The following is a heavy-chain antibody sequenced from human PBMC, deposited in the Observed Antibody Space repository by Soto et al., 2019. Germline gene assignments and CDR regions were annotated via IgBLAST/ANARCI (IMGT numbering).Heavy chain of an antibody. D-gene: IGHD3-9*01. J-gene: IGHJ4*02. CDR3: AKITLPVLRYFDWLLSPDY. CDR1: GFTFSSYG. CDR2: IWYDGSNK. V-gene: IGHV3-33*06. Sequence: GGSLRLSCAASGFTFSSYGMHWVRQAPGKGLEWVAVIWYDGSNKYYADSVKGRFTISRDNSKNTLYLQMNSLRAEDTAVYYCAKITLPVLRYFDWLLSPDYWGQGTLVTVSS.